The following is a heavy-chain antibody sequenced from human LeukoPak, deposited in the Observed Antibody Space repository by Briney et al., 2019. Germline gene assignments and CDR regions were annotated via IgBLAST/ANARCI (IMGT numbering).Heavy chain of an antibody. CDR1: GGSISSSSYY. J-gene: IGHJ5*02. CDR2: IYHSGST. V-gene: IGHV4-39*07. Sequence: SETLSLTCTVSGGSISSSSYYWGWIRQPPGKGLEWIGYIYHSGSTNYNPSLKGRVTISVDTSKDQFSLKLSSVTAADTAVYYCARHYYDSSGYYTPWGQGTLVTVSS. D-gene: IGHD3-22*01. CDR3: ARHYYDSSGYYTP.